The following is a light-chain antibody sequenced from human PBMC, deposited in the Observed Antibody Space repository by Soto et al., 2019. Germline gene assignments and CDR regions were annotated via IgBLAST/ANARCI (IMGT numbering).Light chain of an antibody. CDR2: AAS. J-gene: IGKJ1*01. V-gene: IGKV3-15*01. Sequence: IVMTQSPATLSVFPGERATLSFRASQSISNNLAWLQQKPGQAPRLLIYAASTRATGVPARFSGNGSGTDFTLTISSLQSEDFATYYCQQYYSYLTFGQGTKV. CDR3: QQYYSYLT. CDR1: QSISNN.